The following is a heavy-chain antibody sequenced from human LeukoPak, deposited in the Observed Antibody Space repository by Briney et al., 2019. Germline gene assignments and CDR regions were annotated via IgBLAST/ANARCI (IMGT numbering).Heavy chain of an antibody. Sequence: PSETLSLTCAVFGGSFSGYYWTWVRQAPGKGLEWIGEINESGTTNYSPSLDNRVTISVDRSKNQFSLKVTSLTAADTAVFYCARALMTLVRGVPRTTWFDPWGPGTLVTVSS. CDR2: INESGTT. CDR1: GGSFSGYY. V-gene: IGHV4-34*01. J-gene: IGHJ5*02. D-gene: IGHD3-10*01. CDR3: ARALMTLVRGVPRTTWFDP.